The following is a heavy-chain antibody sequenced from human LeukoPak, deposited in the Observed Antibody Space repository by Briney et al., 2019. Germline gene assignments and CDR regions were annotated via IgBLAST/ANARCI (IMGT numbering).Heavy chain of an antibody. CDR1: GFTVSSNY. V-gene: IGHV3-66*02. CDR3: ARVKMEQRYYHYYYMDV. Sequence: GGSLRLSCAASGFTVSSNYMSWVRQAPGKGLEWVSVIYSGGSTYYADSVKGRFTISRDNSKNTLYLQMNSLRAEDTAVYYCARVKMEQRYYHYYYMDVWGKGTTVTVSS. CDR2: IYSGGST. J-gene: IGHJ6*03. D-gene: IGHD5-24*01.